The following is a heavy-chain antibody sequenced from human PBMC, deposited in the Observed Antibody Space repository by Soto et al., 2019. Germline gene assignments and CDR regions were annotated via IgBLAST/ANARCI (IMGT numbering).Heavy chain of an antibody. CDR3: AKPGYLEQWLVRGYFDY. CDR1: GFTFSSYA. D-gene: IGHD6-19*01. Sequence: GGSLRLSCAASGFTFSSYAMSWVRQAPGKGLERVSAISSSGGTTHYADSVKGRFIISRDNSKNTLYLQMNSLRAEDTAVYYCAKPGYLEQWLVRGYFDYWGQGAMVTVSS. V-gene: IGHV3-23*01. J-gene: IGHJ4*02. CDR2: ISSSGGTT.